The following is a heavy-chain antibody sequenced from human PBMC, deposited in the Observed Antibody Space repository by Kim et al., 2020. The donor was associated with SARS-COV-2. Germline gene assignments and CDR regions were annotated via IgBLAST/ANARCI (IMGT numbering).Heavy chain of an antibody. J-gene: IGHJ4*02. V-gene: IGHV3-30*04. D-gene: IGHD3-9*01. CDR1: GFTFSSYA. CDR3: ARTGESHVLRYFDWLLDY. CDR2: ISYDGSNK. Sequence: GGSLRLSCAASGFTFSSYAMHWVRQAPGKGLEWVADISYDGSNKYYADSVKGRFTISRDNSKNTLYLQMNSLRAEDTAVYYCARTGESHVLRYFDWLLDYWGQGALVAVSS.